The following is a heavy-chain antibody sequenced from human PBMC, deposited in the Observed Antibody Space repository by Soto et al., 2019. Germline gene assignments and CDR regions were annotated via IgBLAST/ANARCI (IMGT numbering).Heavy chain of an antibody. CDR2: IYQSGST. J-gene: IGHJ5*02. CDR3: ARDSAYNWFDP. Sequence: QLQLQESGSGLVKPSQTLSLTCAVSGGSISSGDYSWSWIRQPPGKGLEWIGYIYQSGSTYYNPSLKSRVTISVDRSKNHFSLQLSSVTAADTAVYYCARDSAYNWFDPWGQGTLVTVSS. V-gene: IGHV4-30-2*01. CDR1: GGSISSGDYS.